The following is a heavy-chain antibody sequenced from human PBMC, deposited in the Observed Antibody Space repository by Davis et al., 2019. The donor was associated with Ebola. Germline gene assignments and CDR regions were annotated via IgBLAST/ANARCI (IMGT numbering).Heavy chain of an antibody. Sequence: PGGSLRLSCAASGFTFGSYAMTWVRQAPGKGLEWVSAISGSGGSTYYADSVKGRFTISRNNSKKTLYLQMNSLRAEDTAVYYCAKSGLSFGVVKYHYGMDVWGKGTTVTVSS. D-gene: IGHD3-3*01. CDR2: ISGSGGST. J-gene: IGHJ6*04. CDR1: GFTFGSYA. V-gene: IGHV3-23*01. CDR3: AKSGLSFGVVKYHYGMDV.